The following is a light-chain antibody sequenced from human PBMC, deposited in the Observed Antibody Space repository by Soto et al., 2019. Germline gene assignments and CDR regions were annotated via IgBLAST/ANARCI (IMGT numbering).Light chain of an antibody. V-gene: IGLV2-14*01. CDR3: SSFTSSTTRV. CDR2: DVI. Sequence: QAVVTQPASVSGSPGQSITISCTGTSSDVGGYNYVSWFQQHPGKAPKLIIYDVINRPSGVSNRFSGSKSGNTASLTISGLQAEDEADYYCSSFTSSTTRVFGGGTQLTVL. CDR1: SSDVGGYNY. J-gene: IGLJ3*02.